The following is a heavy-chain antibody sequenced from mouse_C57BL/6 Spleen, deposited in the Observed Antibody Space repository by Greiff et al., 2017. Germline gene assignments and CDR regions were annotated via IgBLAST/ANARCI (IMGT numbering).Heavy chain of an antibody. CDR2: IDPSDSYT. CDR3: AYWNIYYSMDY. CDR1: GYTFTSYW. J-gene: IGHJ4*01. D-gene: IGHD2-1*01. V-gene: IGHV1-69*01. Sequence: QVQLQQPGAELVMPGASVKLSCKASGYTFTSYWMHWVKQRPGQGLEWIGEIDPSDSYTNYNQKFKGKATLTVDKSSSTAYMLLSSLTSDDSAVYYCAYWNIYYSMDYWGQGTTVTVSS.